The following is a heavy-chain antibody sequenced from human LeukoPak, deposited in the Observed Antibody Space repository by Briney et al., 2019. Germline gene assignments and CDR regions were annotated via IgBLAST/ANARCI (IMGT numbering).Heavy chain of an antibody. D-gene: IGHD3-9*01. CDR2: IYYSGSA. V-gene: IGHV4-59*08. CDR3: ARYDVLRSVDY. J-gene: IGHJ4*02. CDR1: GGSISSYY. Sequence: SETLSLTCIVSGGSISSYYWSWIRQPPGKGLEWIGYIYYSGSASSHPSLKSRVTISVDTSKNQFSLKLNSVTAADTAVYYCARYDVLRSVDYWGQGTLVTVSS.